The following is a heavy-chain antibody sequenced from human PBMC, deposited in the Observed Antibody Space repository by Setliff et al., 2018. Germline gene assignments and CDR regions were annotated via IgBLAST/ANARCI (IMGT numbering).Heavy chain of an antibody. V-gene: IGHV4-39*07. J-gene: IGHJ3*02. CDR1: GGSISSSSYY. D-gene: IGHD1-26*01. CDR3: ARGGDSGSYFLANHDAFDI. Sequence: SETLSLTCTVSGGSISSSSYYWGWIRQPPEKGLEWIGSIHYSGSTYYNPSLKSRVTISIDTSKNQFSLKLSSVTAADTAVYYCARGGDSGSYFLANHDAFDIWGQGTMVTVSS. CDR2: IHYSGST.